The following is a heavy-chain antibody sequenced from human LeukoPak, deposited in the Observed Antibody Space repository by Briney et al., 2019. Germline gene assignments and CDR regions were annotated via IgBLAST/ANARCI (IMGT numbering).Heavy chain of an antibody. V-gene: IGHV3-49*04. J-gene: IGHJ4*02. CDR2: IRKQDGTT. D-gene: IGHD2-15*01. CDR1: GFTFGEYS. Sequence: GRSLRLSCTASGFTFGEYSMSWVRQAPGKGLEWVGFIRKQDGTTEYAASVRGRFTISRDESNRIAYLRMNSLKTEDTAVYHCNRWHISGVSYSNVWGQGTLVTVSS. CDR3: NRWHISGVSYSNV.